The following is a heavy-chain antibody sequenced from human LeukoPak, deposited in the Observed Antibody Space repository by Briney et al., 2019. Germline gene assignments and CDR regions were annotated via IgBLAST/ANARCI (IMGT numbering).Heavy chain of an antibody. D-gene: IGHD6-19*01. CDR3: ARDDVAVAGTGFDY. J-gene: IGHJ4*02. Sequence: GGSLRLFCAASGFTFSSYGMHWVRQAPGKGLEWVAVIWYDGSNKYYADSVKGRFTISRDNSKNTLYLQMNSLRAEDTAVYYCARDDVAVAGTGFDYWGQGTLVTVSS. CDR2: IWYDGSNK. CDR1: GFTFSSYG. V-gene: IGHV3-33*01.